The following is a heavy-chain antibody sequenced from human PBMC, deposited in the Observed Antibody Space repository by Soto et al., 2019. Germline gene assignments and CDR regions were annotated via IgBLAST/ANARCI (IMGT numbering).Heavy chain of an antibody. CDR3: ARLVVGQYYFDY. V-gene: IGHV4-34*01. CDR1: GGSFIGYY. J-gene: IGHJ4*02. Sequence: SETLSLTCAVSGGSFIGYYWSWILQPPGKGLEWIGEINHSGSTNYNPSLKSRVTISVDTSKNQFSLKLSSVTAADTAVYYCARLVVGQYYFDYWGQGTLVTVSS. D-gene: IGHD3-22*01. CDR2: INHSGST.